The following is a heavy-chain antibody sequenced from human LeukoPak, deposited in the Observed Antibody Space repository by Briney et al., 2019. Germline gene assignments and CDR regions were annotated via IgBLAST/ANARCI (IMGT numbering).Heavy chain of an antibody. D-gene: IGHD5-24*01. J-gene: IGHJ4*02. CDR2: ISGSGSGGST. V-gene: IGHV3-23*01. CDR3: AKSGYNRFDY. CDR1: GFTFSSSA. Sequence: GGSLRLSCAASGFTFSSSAMSWVRQAPGEGLEWVSNISGSGSGGSTYYADSVKGRFTISSDNSKNTLYLQMNSLRAEDTAVYYCAKSGYNRFDYWGQGTLVTVSS.